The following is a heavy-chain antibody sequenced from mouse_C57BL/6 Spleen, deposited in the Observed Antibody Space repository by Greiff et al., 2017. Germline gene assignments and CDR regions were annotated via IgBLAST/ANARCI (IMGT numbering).Heavy chain of an antibody. Sequence: QVQLQQPGAELVMPGASVKLSCKASGYTFTSYWMHWVKQRPGQGLEWIGEIDPSDSYTNYNQKFKGKSTLTVDKSSSTAYMQLSSLTSEDSAVDYCARGGYHFDYWGQGTTLTVSS. D-gene: IGHD2-2*01. J-gene: IGHJ2*01. CDR1: GYTFTSYW. CDR3: ARGGYHFDY. CDR2: IDPSDSYT. V-gene: IGHV1-69*01.